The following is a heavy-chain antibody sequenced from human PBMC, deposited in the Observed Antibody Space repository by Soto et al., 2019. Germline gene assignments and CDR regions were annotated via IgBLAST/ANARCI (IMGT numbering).Heavy chain of an antibody. J-gene: IGHJ6*02. CDR3: ATRERGAARYYYYYGMDV. CDR2: ISGSGGST. Sequence: GGSLRLSCAASGFTFSSYAMSWFRQAPGKGLEWVSAISGSGGSTYYADSVKGRFTISRDNSKNALYLQMNSLRAEDTAVYYCATRERGAARYYYYYGMDVWGQGTTVTVSS. V-gene: IGHV3-23*01. CDR1: GFTFSSYA. D-gene: IGHD6-6*01.